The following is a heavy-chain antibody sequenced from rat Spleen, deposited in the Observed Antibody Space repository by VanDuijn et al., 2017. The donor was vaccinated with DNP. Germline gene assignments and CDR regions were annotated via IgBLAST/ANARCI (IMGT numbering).Heavy chain of an antibody. CDR1: GFTFSNYD. CDR3: ARHGNYYYSGEDYWYFDF. J-gene: IGHJ1*01. D-gene: IGHD1-1*01. Sequence: EVQLVESGGGLVQPGRSLKLSCAASGFTFSNYDMAWVRQAPTKGLEWVASISTSGGSTYYRDSVKGRFTVSRDNAKSTLYLQMDSLRSEDTATYYCARHGNYYYSGEDYWYFDFWGPGTMVTVSS. CDR2: ISTSGGST. V-gene: IGHV5-25*01.